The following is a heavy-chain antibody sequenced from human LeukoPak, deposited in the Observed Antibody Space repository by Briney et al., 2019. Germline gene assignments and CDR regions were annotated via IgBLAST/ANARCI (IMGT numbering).Heavy chain of an antibody. Sequence: SETLSLTCTVSGGSISSYYWSWIRQPPGKGLEWIGYIYYSGSTNYNPSLKSRVTISVDTSKNQFSLKLSSVTAADTAVYYCASLGYCSSTSCGPGDYWGQGTLVTVSS. CDR1: GGSISSYY. D-gene: IGHD2-2*01. J-gene: IGHJ4*02. CDR2: IYYSGST. CDR3: ASLGYCSSTSCGPGDY. V-gene: IGHV4-59*01.